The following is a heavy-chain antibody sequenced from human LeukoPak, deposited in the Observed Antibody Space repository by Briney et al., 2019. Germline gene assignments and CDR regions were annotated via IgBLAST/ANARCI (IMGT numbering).Heavy chain of an antibody. Sequence: GVSLRLSCTTTGFTSSIYSMHWVRQAPGKGLEWVAVMSYDGVDEYYADSVKGRFTIFRDNSKDTLYLRLNALTADDTAVYYCATEWAGATRRFEHWGQGTLVTVSS. CDR3: ATEWAGATRRFEH. J-gene: IGHJ4*02. D-gene: IGHD1-26*01. CDR2: MSYDGVDE. V-gene: IGHV3-30*04. CDR1: GFTSSIYS.